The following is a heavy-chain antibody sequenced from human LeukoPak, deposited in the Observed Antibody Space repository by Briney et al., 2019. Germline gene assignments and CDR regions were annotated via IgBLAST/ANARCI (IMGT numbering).Heavy chain of an antibody. D-gene: IGHD3-10*01. CDR3: ARAGVDFYGSGSFDY. J-gene: IGHJ4*02. Sequence: ASVKVSCKASGYTFTSYGVSWVRQAPGQGLEWMGWINSYSGNTHYAQKLQGRVTMTTDTSTTTAYMELRSLRSDDTAVYYCARAGVDFYGSGSFDYWGQGTLVTVSS. CDR1: GYTFTSYG. V-gene: IGHV1-18*01. CDR2: INSYSGNT.